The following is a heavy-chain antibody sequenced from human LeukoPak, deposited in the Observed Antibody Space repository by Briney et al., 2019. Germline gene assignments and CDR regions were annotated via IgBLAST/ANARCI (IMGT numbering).Heavy chain of an antibody. CDR2: IYTSGST. D-gene: IGHD2-2*01. Sequence: PSETLSLTCTVSGGSISSYFWSWIRQPAWKGLEWIGRIYTSGSTNYNPSLKSRVTMSVDTSKNQFSLKLSSVTAADTAVYYCARALPSSSTSSGRGNYYYYMDVWGKGTTVTVSS. J-gene: IGHJ6*03. V-gene: IGHV4-4*07. CDR1: GGSISSYF. CDR3: ARALPSSSTSSGRGNYYYYMDV.